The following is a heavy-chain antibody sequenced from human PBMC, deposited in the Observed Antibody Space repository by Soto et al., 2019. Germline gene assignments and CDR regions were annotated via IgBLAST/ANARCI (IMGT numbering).Heavy chain of an antibody. V-gene: IGHV4-39*01. Sequence: QLQLQESGPGLVKPSETLSVTCSVSGDSIGTINYYWGWLRQPPGKGPEWIGSIYYSGSTHYNPSLRGRDTISVDTSKNQVSLRLSSVTAADTAVYYCARHPGYTVPTVYATHYFDDWGQGVLVTVSS. CDR3: ARHPGYTVPTVYATHYFDD. CDR2: IYYSGST. D-gene: IGHD2-8*01. J-gene: IGHJ4*02. CDR1: GDSIGTINYY.